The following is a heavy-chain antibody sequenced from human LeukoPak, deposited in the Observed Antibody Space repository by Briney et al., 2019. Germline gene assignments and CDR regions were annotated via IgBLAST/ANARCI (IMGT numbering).Heavy chain of an antibody. D-gene: IGHD1-26*01. V-gene: IGHV3-74*01. CDR2: INSDGTST. J-gene: IGHJ4*02. CDR1: GFTFSSYW. Sequence: SXRLSCAASGFTFSSYWMHWVRQAXGKGLVWVSRINSDGTSTSYADSVKGRFTISRDNSKNTLYLQMNSLRAEDTAVYYCAKDRVIVGSKGLDYWGQGTLVTVSS. CDR3: AKDRVIVGSKGLDY.